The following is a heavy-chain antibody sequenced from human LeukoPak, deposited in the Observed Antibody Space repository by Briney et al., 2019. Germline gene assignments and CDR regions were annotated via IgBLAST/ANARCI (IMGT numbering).Heavy chain of an antibody. CDR2: IYYSGST. D-gene: IGHD1-26*01. Sequence: PSETLSLTCNVSGGSISGYHWSWIRQPPGKGLEWIGYIYYSGSTYYNPSLKSRVTISVDTSKNQFSLKLSSVTAADTAVYYCARDRGGSYYGIFDYWGQGTLVTVSS. CDR3: ARDRGGSYYGIFDY. CDR1: GGSISGYH. J-gene: IGHJ4*02. V-gene: IGHV4-59*06.